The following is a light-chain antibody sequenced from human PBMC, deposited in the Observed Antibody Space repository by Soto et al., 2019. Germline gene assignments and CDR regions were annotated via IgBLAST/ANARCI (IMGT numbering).Light chain of an antibody. V-gene: IGKV3-20*01. CDR1: QSVRDRY. CDR3: QQYGSSPGT. Sequence: EIVLTQSPGTLSLSPGERATLSCRASQSVRDRYLAWYQQKPGQAPSLLIYDTSTRATGVPDRFSGTGPGTDFALTISRVEPEDFAIYFCQQYGSSPGTFGQGTKVAIK. CDR2: DTS. J-gene: IGKJ1*01.